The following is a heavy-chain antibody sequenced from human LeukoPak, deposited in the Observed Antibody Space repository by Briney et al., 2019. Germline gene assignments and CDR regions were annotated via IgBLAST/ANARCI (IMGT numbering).Heavy chain of an antibody. D-gene: IGHD2-2*02. CDR1: GFTFTNYA. J-gene: IGHJ4*02. V-gene: IGHV3-23*01. CDR3: GRDSDTPGCFDY. CDR2: ITGSGSTT. Sequence: GGSPRLSCVASGFTFTNYAMNWVRQAPGKGLEWVSGITGSGSTTYYADSVKGRFTISRDNSKNTLYLQMTSLRAEDTAIYYCGRDSDTPGCFDYWGQGTPVTVSS.